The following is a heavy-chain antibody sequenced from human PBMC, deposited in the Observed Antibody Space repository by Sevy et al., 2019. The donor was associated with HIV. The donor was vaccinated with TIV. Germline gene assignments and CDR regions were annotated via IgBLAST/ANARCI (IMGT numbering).Heavy chain of an antibody. V-gene: IGHV3-23*01. D-gene: IGHD2-15*01. J-gene: IGHJ5*02. CDR1: GFTFSSYA. CDR3: GRCSGGSCYSSWFDP. CDR2: ISGSGGST. Sequence: GGSLRLSCAASGFTFSSYAMSWVRQAPGKGLEWVSAISGSGGSTYYADSVKGRFTISRDNSKNTLYLQMNSLGAEDTAVYYCGRCSGGSCYSSWFDPWGQGTLVTVSS.